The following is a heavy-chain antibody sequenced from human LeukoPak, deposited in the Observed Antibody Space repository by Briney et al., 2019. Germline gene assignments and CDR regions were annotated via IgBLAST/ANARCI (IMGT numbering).Heavy chain of an antibody. J-gene: IGHJ4*02. CDR2: IYPGDSDT. V-gene: IGHV5-51*01. D-gene: IGHD2-15*01. CDR1: GYSFASYW. Sequence: GESLKISCKGSGYSFASYWIGWVRQMPGKGLEWMGIIYPGDSDTRYSPSFQGQVTISADKSISTAYLQWSSLKASDTAMYYCAKRHCSGGSRYYFDYWGQRTLVTVSS. CDR3: AKRHCSGGSRYYFDY.